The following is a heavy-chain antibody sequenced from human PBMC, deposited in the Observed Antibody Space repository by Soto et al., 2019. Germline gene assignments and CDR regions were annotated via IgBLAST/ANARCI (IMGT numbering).Heavy chain of an antibody. J-gene: IGHJ4*02. V-gene: IGHV1-2*02. D-gene: IGHD3-22*01. Sequence: ASVKVSCKASGYTFTGYYMHWVRQAPGQGLEWMGWINPNSGGTNYAQKFQGRVTMARDTSISTAYMGLSRLRSDDTAVYYCARDYDDSSGYGYWGQGTLVTVSS. CDR1: GYTFTGYY. CDR3: ARDYDDSSGYGY. CDR2: INPNSGGT.